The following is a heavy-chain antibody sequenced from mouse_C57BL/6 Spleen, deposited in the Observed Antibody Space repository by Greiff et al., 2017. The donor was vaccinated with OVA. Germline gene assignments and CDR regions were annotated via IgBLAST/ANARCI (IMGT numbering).Heavy chain of an antibody. V-gene: IGHV1-61*01. CDR2: IYPSDSET. D-gene: IGHD2-1*01. J-gene: IGHJ2*01. CDR3: ARKIYYGNYRYFDY. CDR1: GYTFTSYW. Sequence: QVQLQQPGAELVRPGSSVKLSCKASGYTFTSYWMDWVKQRPGQGLEWIGNIYPSDSETNYNQKFKDKATLTVDKSSSTAYMQLSSLTSEDSAVYYCARKIYYGNYRYFDYWGQGTTLTVSS.